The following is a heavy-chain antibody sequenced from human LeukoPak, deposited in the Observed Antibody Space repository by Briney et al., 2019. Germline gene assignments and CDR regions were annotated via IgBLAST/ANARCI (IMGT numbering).Heavy chain of an antibody. J-gene: IGHJ4*02. V-gene: IGHV1-2*02. CDR1: GYTFTSYD. CDR2: INPNSGGT. Sequence: ASVKVSCKASGYTFTSYDINWVRQAPGQGLEWMGWINPNSGGTNYAQKFQGRVTMTRDTSISTAYMELSRLRSDDTAVYYCASGYSYGYSDYWGQGTLVTVSS. CDR3: ASGYSYGYSDY. D-gene: IGHD5-18*01.